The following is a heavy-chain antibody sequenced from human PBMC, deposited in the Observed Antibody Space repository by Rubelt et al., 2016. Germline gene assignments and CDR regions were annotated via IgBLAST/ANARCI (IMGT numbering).Heavy chain of an antibody. CDR1: GGSISSSSYY. V-gene: IGHV4-39*07. CDR3: ARGTLASGYDYYFDY. D-gene: IGHD5-12*01. Sequence: QLQLQESGPGLVKPSETLSLTCTVSGGSISSSSYYWGWIRQPPGKGLEWIGSIYYSGSTYYNPSLKCRVTISVDTSKNQFSLKLSSVTAADTAVYYCARGTLASGYDYYFDYWGQGTLVTVSS. CDR2: IYYSGST. J-gene: IGHJ4*02.